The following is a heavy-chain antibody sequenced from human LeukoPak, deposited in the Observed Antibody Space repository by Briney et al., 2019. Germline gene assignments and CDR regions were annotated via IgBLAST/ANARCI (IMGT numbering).Heavy chain of an antibody. J-gene: IGHJ4*02. Sequence: ASVKVSCKASGYTFTSYGIIWVRQAPGQGLEWMGWISAYNGNTNYAQKLQGRVTMTTDTSTSTAYMELRSLRSDDTAVYYCARDQQYCSSTSCYRLEIDYWGQGTLVTVSS. CDR2: ISAYNGNT. CDR3: ARDQQYCSSTSCYRLEIDY. V-gene: IGHV1-18*01. D-gene: IGHD2-2*02. CDR1: GYTFTSYG.